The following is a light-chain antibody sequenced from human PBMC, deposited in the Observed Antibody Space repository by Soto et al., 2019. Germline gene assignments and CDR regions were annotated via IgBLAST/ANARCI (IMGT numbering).Light chain of an antibody. J-gene: IGKJ2*01. Sequence: RVLTQSPGTLSLSPGERATLSCRASQSVSSSYLAWYQQKPGQAPRLLIYGASSRATGIPDRFSGSGSGTDFTLTISRLEPEDFAVYYCQKYGSSPNTFGQGTKLEIK. CDR3: QKYGSSPNT. V-gene: IGKV3-20*01. CDR2: GAS. CDR1: QSVSSSY.